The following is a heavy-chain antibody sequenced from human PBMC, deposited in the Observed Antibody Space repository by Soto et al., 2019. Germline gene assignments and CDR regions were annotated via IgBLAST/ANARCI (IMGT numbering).Heavy chain of an antibody. Sequence: ASLKISCKGSGYSFTSYWIGWVRQMPGKGLEWMGIIYPGDSDTRYSPSFQGQVTISADKSISTAYLQWSSLKASDTAMYYCARPMTTENDAFDIWGQGTMVTVSS. D-gene: IGHD4-17*01. CDR2: IYPGDSDT. J-gene: IGHJ3*02. V-gene: IGHV5-51*01. CDR1: GYSFTSYW. CDR3: ARPMTTENDAFDI.